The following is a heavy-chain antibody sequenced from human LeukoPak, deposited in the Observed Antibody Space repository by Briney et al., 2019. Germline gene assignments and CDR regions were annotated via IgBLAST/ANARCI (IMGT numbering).Heavy chain of an antibody. Sequence: GGSLRLPCAVSGFNFWGTGMSWVRQAPGKGLEWVSAISGSGGSTYYADSVKGRFTISRDNSKNTLYLQMNSLRAEDTAVYYCARDFSRGSSGWDAFDIWGQGTMVTVSS. D-gene: IGHD6-19*01. CDR3: ARDFSRGSSGWDAFDI. CDR2: ISGSGGST. CDR1: GFNFWGTG. J-gene: IGHJ3*02. V-gene: IGHV3-23*01.